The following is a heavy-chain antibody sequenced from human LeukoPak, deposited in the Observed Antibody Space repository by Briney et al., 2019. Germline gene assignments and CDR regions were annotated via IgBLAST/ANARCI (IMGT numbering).Heavy chain of an antibody. CDR1: GGSISSYY. Sequence: KPSETLSLTCTVSGGSISSYYWSWIRQPPGKGLEWIGYIYYSGSTNYNPSLTSRVTISVDTSKNQFSLKLSSVTAADTAAYYCARVSSGYYLYYFDYWGQGTLVTVSS. D-gene: IGHD3-22*01. V-gene: IGHV4-59*08. CDR2: IYYSGST. J-gene: IGHJ4*02. CDR3: ARVSSGYYLYYFDY.